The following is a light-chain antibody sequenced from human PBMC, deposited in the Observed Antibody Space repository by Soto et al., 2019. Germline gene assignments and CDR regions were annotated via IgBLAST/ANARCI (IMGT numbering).Light chain of an antibody. CDR1: QSISSY. V-gene: IGKV1-39*01. CDR2: AAS. J-gene: IGKJ1*01. Sequence: DIQMTQSPSSLSASVGDRVTITCRASQSISSYLNWYQQKPGKAPKLLIYAASRLQSGVPSRFSGSGSRTDFTLTISSLQPEDFATYYCQQSYSTLTWTFGQGTNVDSK. CDR3: QQSYSTLTWT.